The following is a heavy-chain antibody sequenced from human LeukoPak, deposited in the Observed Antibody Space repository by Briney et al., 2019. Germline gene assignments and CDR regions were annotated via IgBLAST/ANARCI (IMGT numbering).Heavy chain of an antibody. CDR3: ARADIIVVAGATPVGSGFEY. D-gene: IGHD2-15*01. V-gene: IGHV1-18*01. Sequence: ASLKVSCKISGYTFTTYGISWLRQAPGQGLEWMGWISAHKGDTEYAQKFQGRVTMTRDTSTSTAYMELQSLTSDDTAVYYCARADIIVVAGATPVGSGFEYWGQGALITVS. CDR2: ISAHKGDT. CDR1: GYTFTTYG. J-gene: IGHJ4*02.